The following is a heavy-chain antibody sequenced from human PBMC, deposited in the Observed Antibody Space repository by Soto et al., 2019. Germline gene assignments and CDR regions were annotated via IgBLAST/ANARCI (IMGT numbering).Heavy chain of an antibody. D-gene: IGHD4-4*01. CDR3: LRSPYTPRNWFDP. V-gene: IGHV1-2*02. CDR1: GYTFSGFY. CDR2: VDPNTCGT. Sequence: ASVKVSCKSSGYTFSGFYIHWVRPAPGQGLDGVGWVDPNTCGTKFAQRFHGRATMSRDTSINTDSMALNSLQSGDTPGYYCLRSPYTPRNWFDPWGQGTLVTVSS. J-gene: IGHJ5*02.